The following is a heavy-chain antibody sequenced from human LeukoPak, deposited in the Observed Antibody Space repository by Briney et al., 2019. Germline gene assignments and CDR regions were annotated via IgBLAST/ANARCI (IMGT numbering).Heavy chain of an antibody. CDR3: ARITVESYYFDY. J-gene: IGHJ4*02. CDR2: IYHSGST. V-gene: IGHV4-30-2*01. D-gene: IGHD4-11*01. Sequence: PSQTLSLTCTVSGGSISSGGYYWSWIRQPPGKGLEWIGYIYHSGSTYYNPSLKSRVTISVDRSKNQFSLKLSSVTAADTAVYYCARITVESYYFDYWGQGTLVTVSS. CDR1: GGSISSGGYY.